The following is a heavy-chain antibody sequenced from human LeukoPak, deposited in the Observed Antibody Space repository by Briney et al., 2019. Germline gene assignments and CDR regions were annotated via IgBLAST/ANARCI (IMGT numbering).Heavy chain of an antibody. CDR3: ARGLGSSSLYAAFDI. J-gene: IGHJ3*02. Sequence: GGSLRLSCAASGFTVSSNSMSWVRQAPGKGLAWVSVIYSSAFTNYVDSVKGRFTISRDNSKNTLYLQMKSLRAEDTAVYYCARGLGSSSLYAAFDIWGQGTMVTVSS. D-gene: IGHD6-6*01. CDR2: IYSSAFT. V-gene: IGHV3-53*01. CDR1: GFTVSSNS.